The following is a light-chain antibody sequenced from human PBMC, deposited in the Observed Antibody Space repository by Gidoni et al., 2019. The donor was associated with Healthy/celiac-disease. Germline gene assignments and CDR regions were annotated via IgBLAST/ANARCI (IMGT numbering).Light chain of an antibody. Sequence: QSALTQPASVSGSPGQSIPISCPGTSSAVGGYNYVSWYQHHPGKAPKLMIYDVSNRPSGVSNRFSGSKSGNTASLTISGLQAEDEADYYCSSYTSSSTLAVFGTGTKVTVL. V-gene: IGLV2-14*03. CDR2: DVS. CDR1: SSAVGGYNY. CDR3: SSYTSSSTLAV. J-gene: IGLJ1*01.